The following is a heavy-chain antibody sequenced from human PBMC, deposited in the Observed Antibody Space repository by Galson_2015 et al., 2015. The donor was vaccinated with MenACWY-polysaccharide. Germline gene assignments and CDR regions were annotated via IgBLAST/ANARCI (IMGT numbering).Heavy chain of an antibody. CDR3: ARVEKYSGSFYILY. D-gene: IGHD1-26*01. J-gene: IGHJ4*02. CDR1: DSSIRSGYF. Sequence: SETLSLTCAVSDSSIRSGYFWGWIRQPPGKGLEWIASIFHSGTTYYNPSLKSRVTISVDTPKNLFSLKLSSVTAADTAVYYCARVEKYSGSFYILYWGQGTLVTVSS. V-gene: IGHV4-38-2*01. CDR2: IFHSGTT.